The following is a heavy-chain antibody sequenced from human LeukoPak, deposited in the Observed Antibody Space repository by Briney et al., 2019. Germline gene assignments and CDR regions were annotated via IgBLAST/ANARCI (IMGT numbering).Heavy chain of an antibody. CDR1: GYTFTSYA. CDR3: ARGYQLAVFGY. V-gene: IGHV1-3*01. CDR2: INAGNGNT. J-gene: IGHJ4*02. Sequence: ASVKVSCKTSGYTFTSYAMHWVRQAPGQRLEWMGWINAGNGNTKYSQKFQGRVTITRDTSASTAYMELSSLRSEDTAVYYCARGYQLAVFGYWGQGTLVTVSS. D-gene: IGHD3-10*02.